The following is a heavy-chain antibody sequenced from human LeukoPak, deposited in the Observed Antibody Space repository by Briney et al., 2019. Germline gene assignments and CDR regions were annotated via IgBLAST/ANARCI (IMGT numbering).Heavy chain of an antibody. CDR3: ASGPYPAAGTDHQFDY. V-gene: IGHV4-59*01. J-gene: IGHJ4*02. D-gene: IGHD6-13*01. CDR1: GASISSYY. Sequence: PSETLSLTCTVSGASISSYYWSWIRQPPGKGLEWIGYIYYSGSTKYNPSLKSRVTISVDTSKTQFSLKVSSDTAGDTAVYYCASGPYPAAGTDHQFDYWGQGTLVTVSS. CDR2: IYYSGST.